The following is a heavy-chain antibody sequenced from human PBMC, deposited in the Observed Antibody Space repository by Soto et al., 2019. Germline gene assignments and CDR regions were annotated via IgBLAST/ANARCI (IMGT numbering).Heavy chain of an antibody. J-gene: IGHJ4*02. CDR2: ISYDGSNK. Sequence: GGYLRLSCEDSGFSLSRYAMHWVRQAPCKGLEWVTFISYDGSNKYYADSVKGRFTISRDNSKNTLYLQMNSLRTEDTAVYYCATIAVAGMLDYWGQGTLVTVSS. CDR3: ATIAVAGMLDY. CDR1: GFSLSRYA. V-gene: IGHV3-30-3*01. D-gene: IGHD6-19*01.